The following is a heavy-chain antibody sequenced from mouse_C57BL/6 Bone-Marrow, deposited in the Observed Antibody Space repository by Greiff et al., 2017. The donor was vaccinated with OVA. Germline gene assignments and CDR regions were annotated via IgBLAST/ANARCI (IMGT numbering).Heavy chain of an antibody. Sequence: EVQLVESGGGLVKPGGSLKLPCAASGFTFSTYALSWVRQPPEKGLEWVATISDGGSYTYYPDNVKGRFTISRDNAKNNLYLQMSHLKSEDTAMYYCAREDSNYAWFAYWGQGTLVTVSA. J-gene: IGHJ3*01. CDR1: GFTFSTYA. CDR2: ISDGGSYT. CDR3: AREDSNYAWFAY. V-gene: IGHV5-4*01. D-gene: IGHD2-5*01.